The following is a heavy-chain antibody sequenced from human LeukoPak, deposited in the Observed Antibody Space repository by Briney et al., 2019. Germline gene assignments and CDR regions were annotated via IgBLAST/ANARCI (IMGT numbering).Heavy chain of an antibody. D-gene: IGHD6-19*01. CDR1: GAALTELS. CDR2: FDLEYGDR. J-gene: IGHJ3*02. CDR3: ATGNWVGSDWSDAFYI. V-gene: IGHV1-24*01. Sequence: ASETLSCTVSGAALTELSMNWGWQAPGPGLEWMGGFDLEYGDRIYEQKFQGRVTMTEDTSTDTAYMELSSLVSEDTAMYFCATGNWVGSDWSDAFYIWGQGTMVTVSS.